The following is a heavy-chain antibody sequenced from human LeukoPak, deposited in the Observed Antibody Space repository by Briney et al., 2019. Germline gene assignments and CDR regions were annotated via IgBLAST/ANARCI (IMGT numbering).Heavy chain of an antibody. V-gene: IGHV1-18*01. CDR2: ISAYNGNT. Sequence: ASVKVSCKASGYTFTSYGISWVRQAPGQGLEWMGWISAYNGNTNYAQKLQGRVTMTTDTSTSTAYMELRSLRSDDTAVYYCARDRVTLVLRYFDWSKIDPFGYWGQGTLVTVSS. J-gene: IGHJ4*02. D-gene: IGHD3-9*01. CDR1: GYTFTSYG. CDR3: ARDRVTLVLRYFDWSKIDPFGY.